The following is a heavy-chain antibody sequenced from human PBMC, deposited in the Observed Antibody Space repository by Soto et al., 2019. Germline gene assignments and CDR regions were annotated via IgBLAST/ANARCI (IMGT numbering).Heavy chain of an antibody. D-gene: IGHD5-12*01. Sequence: QVQLVQSGAEVKKPGSSVKVSCKASGGTFSSYAISWVRQAHGQGLEWMGGIIPIFGTANYAQKFQGRVTITADESTSTAYMELSSLRSEDTAVYYCARAREMATITCFDYWGQGTLVTVSS. J-gene: IGHJ4*02. CDR2: IIPIFGTA. V-gene: IGHV1-69*01. CDR3: ARAREMATITCFDY. CDR1: GGTFSSYA.